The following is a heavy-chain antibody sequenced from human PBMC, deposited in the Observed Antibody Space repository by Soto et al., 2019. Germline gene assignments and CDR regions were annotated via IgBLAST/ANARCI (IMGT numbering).Heavy chain of an antibody. CDR3: ARAAGGIQPLRGIDYGMDV. CDR1: GFTFSSYA. V-gene: IGHV3-30-3*01. Sequence: PGGSLRLSCAASGFTFSSYAMHWVRQAPGKGLEWVAVISYDGGNKYYADSVKGRFTISRDNSKNTLYLQMNSLRAGDTAVYYCARAAGGIQPLRGIDYGMDVWGQGTTVTVSS. D-gene: IGHD1-1*01. CDR2: ISYDGGNK. J-gene: IGHJ6*02.